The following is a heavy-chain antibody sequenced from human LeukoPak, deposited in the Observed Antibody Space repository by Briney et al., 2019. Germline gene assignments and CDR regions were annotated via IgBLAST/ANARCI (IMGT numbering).Heavy chain of an antibody. Sequence: GGSLRLSCAASGFTFSSYSMNWVRQVPGKGLEWVSSISSSSSYIYYADSVKGRFTISRDNAKNSLYLQMNSLRAEDTAVYYCASDGSYDYVWGSYRHNWFDPWGQGTLVTVSS. J-gene: IGHJ5*02. V-gene: IGHV3-21*01. CDR2: ISSSSSYI. D-gene: IGHD3-16*02. CDR3: ASDGSYDYVWGSYRHNWFDP. CDR1: GFTFSSYS.